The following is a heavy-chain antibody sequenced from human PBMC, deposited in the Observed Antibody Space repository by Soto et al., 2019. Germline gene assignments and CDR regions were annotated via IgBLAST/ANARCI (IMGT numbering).Heavy chain of an antibody. Sequence: PGGSLRLSCAASGFTFSSYAMSWVRQAPGKGLEWVSAISGSGGSTYYADSVKGRFTISRDNSKNTLYLQMNSLRAEDTAVYYCAKKDMIVVVMGPFDYWGQGTLVTVSS. V-gene: IGHV3-23*01. CDR3: AKKDMIVVVMGPFDY. J-gene: IGHJ4*02. CDR2: ISGSGGST. D-gene: IGHD3-22*01. CDR1: GFTFSSYA.